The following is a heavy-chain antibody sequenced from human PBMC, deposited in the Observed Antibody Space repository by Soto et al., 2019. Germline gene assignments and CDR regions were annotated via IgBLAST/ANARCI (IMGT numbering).Heavy chain of an antibody. D-gene: IGHD7-27*01. CDR3: ARGLTGDGEGNYFDY. J-gene: IGHJ4*02. CDR2: INPNSGGT. CDR1: GYTFTGYY. V-gene: IGHV1-2*04. Sequence: ASVKVSCKASGYTFTGYYMHWVRQAPGQGLEWMGWINPNSGGTNYAQKFQGWVTMTRDTSISTAYMELSRLRSDDTAVYYCARGLTGDGEGNYFDYWGQGTLVTVSS.